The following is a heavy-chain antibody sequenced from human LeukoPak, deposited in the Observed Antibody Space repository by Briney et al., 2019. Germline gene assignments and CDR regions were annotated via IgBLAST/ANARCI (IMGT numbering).Heavy chain of an antibody. CDR2: FRGGGGST. D-gene: IGHD3-10*01. CDR1: GFTFSSYA. CDR3: AKGIGGSGSYYALDY. Sequence: GGSLRLSCAASGFTFSSYAMSWVRQAPGNGLQWVSTFRGGGGSTYYADSVKGRFTVSRDNSKNTLYLQMNSLRAEDTAIFYCAKGIGGSGSYYALDYWGQGTLVPVSS. V-gene: IGHV3-23*01. J-gene: IGHJ4*02.